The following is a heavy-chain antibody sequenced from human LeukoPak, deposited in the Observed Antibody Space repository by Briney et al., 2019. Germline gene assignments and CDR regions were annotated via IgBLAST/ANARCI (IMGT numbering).Heavy chain of an antibody. CDR1: GYTFTSYA. D-gene: IGHD6-19*01. CDR3: ARRVAVAGRFDP. J-gene: IGHJ5*02. V-gene: IGHV1-3*01. Sequence: ASVKVSCKASGYTFTSYAMHWVRQAPGQRLEWMGWINAGNGNTKYSQKFQGRVTITRDTSASTAYMELSSLRSEDTAVYYCARRVAVAGRFDPWGQGTLVTVSS. CDR2: INAGNGNT.